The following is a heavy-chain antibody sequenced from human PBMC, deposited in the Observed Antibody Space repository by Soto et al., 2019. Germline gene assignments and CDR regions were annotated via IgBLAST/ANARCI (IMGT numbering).Heavy chain of an antibody. Sequence: VASVKVSCKASGYTFTSYAMHWVRQAPGQRLEWMGWINAGNGNTKYSQKFQGRVTITRDTSASTAYMELSSLRSEDTAVYYCARHDSSGYVPLDYWGQGTLVTVSS. V-gene: IGHV1-3*01. CDR1: GYTFTSYA. D-gene: IGHD3-22*01. CDR3: ARHDSSGYVPLDY. CDR2: INAGNGNT. J-gene: IGHJ4*02.